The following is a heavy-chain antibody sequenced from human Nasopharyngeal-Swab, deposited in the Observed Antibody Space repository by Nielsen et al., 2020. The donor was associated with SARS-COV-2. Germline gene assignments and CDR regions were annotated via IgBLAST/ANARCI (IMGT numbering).Heavy chain of an antibody. CDR3: ARDLYSSGGKYYYYGMDV. V-gene: IGHV3-11*04. Sequence: GASLQISCAASGFTFSDYYMSWIRQAPGKGLEWVSYISSSGSTIYHADSVKGRFTISRDNAKNSLYLQMNSLRAGDTAVYYCARDLYSSGGKYYYYGMDVWGQGTTVTVSS. J-gene: IGHJ6*02. D-gene: IGHD6-19*01. CDR2: ISSSGSTI. CDR1: GFTFSDYY.